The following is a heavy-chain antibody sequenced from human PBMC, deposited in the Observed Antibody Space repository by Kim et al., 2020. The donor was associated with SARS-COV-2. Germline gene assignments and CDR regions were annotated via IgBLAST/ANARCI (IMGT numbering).Heavy chain of an antibody. CDR1: GFTFGNHA. D-gene: IGHD3-22*01. Sequence: GGSLRLSYAASGFTFGNHAMSWVRQAPGQGLEWVSTISGSGADTYYADSVKGRFTISRDNSKNTHYLQMHSLRAEDTAVYYCLKDRDYFDSSGKGWFDPWGQGTQVIVSS. CDR2: ISGSGADT. CDR3: LKDRDYFDSSGKGWFDP. J-gene: IGHJ5*02. V-gene: IGHV3-23*01.